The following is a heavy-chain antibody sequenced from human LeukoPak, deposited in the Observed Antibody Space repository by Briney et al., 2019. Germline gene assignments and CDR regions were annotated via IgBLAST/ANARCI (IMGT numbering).Heavy chain of an antibody. J-gene: IGHJ4*02. V-gene: IGHV3-64*01. CDR2: ISSNGGST. Sequence: GGSLRLSCAASGFTFSGYAMHWVRQAPGKGLKYVSAISSNGGSTYYANSVRGRFTISRDNSKNTLYLQMGSLRAEDMAVYYCARAEGWFGELSRWGQGTLVTVSS. CDR3: ARAEGWFGELSR. D-gene: IGHD3-10*01. CDR1: GFTFSGYA.